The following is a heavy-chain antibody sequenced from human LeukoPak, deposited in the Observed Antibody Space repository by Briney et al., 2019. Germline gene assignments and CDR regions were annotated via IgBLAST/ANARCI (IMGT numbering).Heavy chain of an antibody. Sequence: GGSLRLSCAASGFTFSSYGMHWVRQAPGKGLEWVAVISYDGSNKYYADSVKGRFTISRDNSKNTLSLQMNSLTPEDTAVYSCARSDYLYWYFDLWGRGTLVTVSS. D-gene: IGHD1-26*01. CDR2: ISYDGSNK. CDR3: ARSDYLYWYFDL. V-gene: IGHV3-30*03. J-gene: IGHJ2*01. CDR1: GFTFSSYG.